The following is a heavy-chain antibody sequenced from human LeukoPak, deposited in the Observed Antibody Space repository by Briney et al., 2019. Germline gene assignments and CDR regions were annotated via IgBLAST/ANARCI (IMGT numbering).Heavy chain of an antibody. D-gene: IGHD3-3*01. CDR3: ATFGTIFGVVSHDY. J-gene: IGHJ4*02. Sequence: ASVKVSCKASGYTFTSYGISWVRQAPGQGLEWMGWISAYNGNTNYAQKLQGRVTMTTDTSTSTAYMELSSLRSEDTAVYYCATFGTIFGVVSHDYWGQGTLVTVSS. CDR2: ISAYNGNT. V-gene: IGHV1-18*01. CDR1: GYTFTSYG.